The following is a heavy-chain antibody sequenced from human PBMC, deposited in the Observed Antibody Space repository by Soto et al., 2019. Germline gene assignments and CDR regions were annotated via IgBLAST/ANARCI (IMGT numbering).Heavy chain of an antibody. J-gene: IGHJ6*02. CDR2: IYYSGST. D-gene: IGHD2-15*01. V-gene: IGHV4-30-4*01. CDR1: GGSISSGDYY. CDR3: ARGERSGSWNYYYGMDV. Sequence: PSETLSLTCTVSGGSISSGDYYWIWIRHPPGKGLEWIGYIYYSGSTYYNPSLKSRVTISVDTSKNQFSLKLSSVTAADTAVYYCARGERSGSWNYYYGMDVWGQGTTVTVSS.